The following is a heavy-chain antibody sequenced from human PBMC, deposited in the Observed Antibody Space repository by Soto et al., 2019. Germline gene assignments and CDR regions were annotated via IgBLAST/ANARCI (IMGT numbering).Heavy chain of an antibody. CDR3: ARDPGIAGVVITYNWFDP. D-gene: IGHD3-3*01. Sequence: GASVKVSCKASGYTFTSYGISWVRQAPGQGLEWMGWISAYNGNTNYAQKLQGRVTMTTDTSTSTAYMELRSLRSDDTAVYFCARDPGIAGVVITYNWFDPWGQGTLVTVSS. J-gene: IGHJ5*02. V-gene: IGHV1-18*01. CDR2: ISAYNGNT. CDR1: GYTFTSYG.